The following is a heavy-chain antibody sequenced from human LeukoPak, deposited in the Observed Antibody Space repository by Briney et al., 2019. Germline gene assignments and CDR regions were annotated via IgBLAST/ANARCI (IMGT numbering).Heavy chain of an antibody. CDR3: ARLLDHFSGDTRWGAFYI. J-gene: IGHJ3*02. V-gene: IGHV3-11*06. CDR1: GFTFSDYS. CDR2: ITQRSSFT. D-gene: IGHD4-17*01. Sequence: PGGSLRLSCAGSGFTFSDYSMSWIRQAPGKGLEFISYITQRSSFTKSADSVLGRFTISRDNDKNSLYLQMNNLRAEDTAVYHCARLLDHFSGDTRWGAFYIWGQGTMVTVSS.